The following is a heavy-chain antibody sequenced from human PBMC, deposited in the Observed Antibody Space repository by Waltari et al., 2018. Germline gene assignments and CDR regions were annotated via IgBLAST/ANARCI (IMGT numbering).Heavy chain of an antibody. J-gene: IGHJ6*02. D-gene: IGHD3-9*01. CDR1: GYTLITYH. V-gene: IGHV1-8*01. CDR3: ARGNFDILTGATYYYYYGLDV. CDR2: MNPYTGET. Sequence: QVQLLQSGAEVKKPGASVKVSCKTSGYTLITYHINWVRQATGQGLEWMGWMNPYTGETDYAQKFHGRVTMTRTTSINTAYMELSSLTSEDTAVYYCARGNFDILTGATYYYYYGLDVWGQGTTVTVSS.